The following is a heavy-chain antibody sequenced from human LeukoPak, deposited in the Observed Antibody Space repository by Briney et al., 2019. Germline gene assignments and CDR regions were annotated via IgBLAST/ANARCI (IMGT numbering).Heavy chain of an antibody. Sequence: PGGSLRLSCAASGFTFSSYEMNWVRQAPGKGLEWVSYISSSGTTIYYADTVKGRFTISRDNSQNTLFLQMNSLRAEDTAMYYCARDAQRGFDYSNSLEYWGHGTLVTVSS. V-gene: IGHV3-48*03. CDR3: ARDAQRGFDYSNSLEY. CDR2: ISSSGTTI. D-gene: IGHD4-11*01. J-gene: IGHJ4*01. CDR1: GFTFSSYE.